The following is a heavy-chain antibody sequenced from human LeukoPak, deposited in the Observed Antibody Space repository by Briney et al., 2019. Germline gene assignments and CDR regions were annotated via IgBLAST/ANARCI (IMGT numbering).Heavy chain of an antibody. D-gene: IGHD4-17*01. CDR2: ISGSGGST. CDR3: AKGGYGDGRFDP. V-gene: IGHV3-23*01. Sequence: GGSLRLSCAASGFTFSSYAMSWVRQAPGKGLEWVSAISGSGGSTYYADSVKGRFTISRDNSKNTLYLQMNSLTTEDTAVYYCAKGGYGDGRFDPWGQGTRVTVSS. J-gene: IGHJ5*02. CDR1: GFTFSSYA.